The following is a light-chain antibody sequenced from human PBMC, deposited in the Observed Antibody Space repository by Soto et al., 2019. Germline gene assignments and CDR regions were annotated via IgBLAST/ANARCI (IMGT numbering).Light chain of an antibody. J-gene: IGKJ4*01. CDR1: QSVSSN. CDR3: QQYNNWPPT. Sequence: EIVMTQSPATLSVSPGERATLSCRASQSVSSNLAWYQQKPGQAPRLLIYGASTRATGIPARFSGSGSGTEFTPNISSLQSEDFAVYYCQQYNNWPPTFGGGSRW. V-gene: IGKV3-15*01. CDR2: GAS.